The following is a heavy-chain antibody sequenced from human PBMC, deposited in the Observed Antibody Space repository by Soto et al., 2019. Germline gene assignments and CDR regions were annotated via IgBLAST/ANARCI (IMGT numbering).Heavy chain of an antibody. CDR1: GSSINSSGYY. V-gene: IGHV4-39*01. CDR2: MFYGVST. D-gene: IGHD3-3*02. J-gene: IGHJ4*02. Sequence: ASETLSLTCTVSGSSINSSGYYWGWIRQPPGKGLEWIGSMFYGVSTYYNPSLKSRVTVSVDASKNQFSLNLRSVTAADTAVYYCARLPSRHLVDYWGQGTLVTVSS. CDR3: ARLPSRHLVDY.